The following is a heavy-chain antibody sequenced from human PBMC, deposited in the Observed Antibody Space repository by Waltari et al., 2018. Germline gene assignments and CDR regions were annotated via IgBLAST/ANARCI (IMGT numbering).Heavy chain of an antibody. J-gene: IGHJ1*01. D-gene: IGHD4-17*01. Sequence: EVQLLESGGGLVQPGGSLRLSCAASGFTFSSYAMSWVRQAPGKGLEWVPAISGSGGSTYYAASVKGRFTTSRDNSKNTLYLQMNSLRAEDTAVYYCAKLRFPDSDFQHWGQGTLVTVSS. CDR2: ISGSGGST. CDR3: AKLRFPDSDFQH. CDR1: GFTFSSYA. V-gene: IGHV3-23*01.